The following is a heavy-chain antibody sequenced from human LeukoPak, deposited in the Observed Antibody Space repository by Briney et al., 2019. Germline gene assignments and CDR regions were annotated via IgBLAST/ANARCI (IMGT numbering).Heavy chain of an antibody. D-gene: IGHD3-16*02. V-gene: IGHV4-59*12. CDR2: IYYSGST. CDR3: ARDNLGIMITFGGVIVQSHAFDI. CDR1: GGSISSYY. J-gene: IGHJ3*02. Sequence: SETLSLTCTVSGGSISSYYWSWIRQPPGKGLEGLGYIYYSGSTNYNPSLKRRVTISVDKSKNQFSLKLSSVTAADTAVYYCARDNLGIMITFGGVIVQSHAFDIWGQGTMVTVSS.